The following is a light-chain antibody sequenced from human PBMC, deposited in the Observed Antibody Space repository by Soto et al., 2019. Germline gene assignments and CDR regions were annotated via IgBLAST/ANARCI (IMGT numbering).Light chain of an antibody. CDR1: ESVNNN. V-gene: IGKV3-15*01. CDR3: QQYENLPWT. J-gene: IGKJ1*01. Sequence: EIVMTQSPATLSVSPGERATLSCRASESVNNNLAWYQQKPGQAPRLLIYFASTRATGIPARFSGSGSGTEFTLTISSLQSEDFAVYYCQQYENLPWTFGQGTKVEVK. CDR2: FAS.